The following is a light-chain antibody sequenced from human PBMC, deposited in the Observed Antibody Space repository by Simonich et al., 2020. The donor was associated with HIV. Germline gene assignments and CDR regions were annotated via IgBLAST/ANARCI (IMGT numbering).Light chain of an antibody. V-gene: IGLV4-69*01. CDR3: QTWGTGIHV. CDR1: SGHSTYA. J-gene: IGLJ1*01. CDR2: FNSDGSH. Sequence: QLVLTQSPSASASLGASVKLTCTLSSGHSTYAIAWHQQQPEKGPRYLMKFNSDGSHNKGDGIPDRFSGSSSGAERYLTITSLQSEDEADYYCQTWGTGIHVFGTGTKVTVL.